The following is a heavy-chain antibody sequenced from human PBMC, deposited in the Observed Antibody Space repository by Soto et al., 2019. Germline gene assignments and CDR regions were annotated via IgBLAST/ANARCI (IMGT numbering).Heavy chain of an antibody. CDR2: INPNGGST. D-gene: IGHD2-21*01. Sequence: QVQLVQSGAEVKKPGASVKVSCKASGYTFIHYYIHWVRQAPGQGLEWMAIINPNGGSTNYAQKFRGRVTVTSDTSTTTVSMELNSRGSDDTAVYFCARSLLQGDFWGQGTRVTVSS. J-gene: IGHJ4*02. V-gene: IGHV1-46*01. CDR1: GYTFIHYY. CDR3: ARSLLQGDF.